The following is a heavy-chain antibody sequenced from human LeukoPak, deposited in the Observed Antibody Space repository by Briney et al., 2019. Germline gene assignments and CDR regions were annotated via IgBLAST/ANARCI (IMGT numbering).Heavy chain of an antibody. D-gene: IGHD6-19*01. Sequence: GESLKISCKGSGYSFTSQWIGWVRQLPGKGLEWMGIIYPGDSDTRYSPPFQGQVTISADKSISTAYLKWSSLKASDTATYFCARHRGSSWSYFEYWGQGTLVTVSS. CDR3: ARHRGSSWSYFEY. J-gene: IGHJ4*02. CDR1: GYSFTSQW. CDR2: IYPGDSDT. V-gene: IGHV5-51*01.